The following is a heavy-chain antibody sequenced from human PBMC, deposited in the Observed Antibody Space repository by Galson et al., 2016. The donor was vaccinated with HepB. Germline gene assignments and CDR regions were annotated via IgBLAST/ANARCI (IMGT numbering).Heavy chain of an antibody. CDR1: GFTSDDNA. CDR3: ARDLGSGGYNHGNDYFYYGVDV. J-gene: IGHJ6*02. V-gene: IGHV3-9*02. CDR2: ISWNSGSI. Sequence: SLRLSCAASGFTSDDNAMHWVRQAPGKGLEWVSAISWNSGSIGYADSVKGRFTISRDNAKNSLYLQMNSLRPEDTALYYCARDLGSGGYNHGNDYFYYGVDVWGQGTTVTVSS. D-gene: IGHD5-18*01.